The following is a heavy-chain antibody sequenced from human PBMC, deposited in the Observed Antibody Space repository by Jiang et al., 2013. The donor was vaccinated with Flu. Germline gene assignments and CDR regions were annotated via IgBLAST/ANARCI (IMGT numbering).Heavy chain of an antibody. CDR1: GGSISSSSYY. Sequence: GSGLVKPSETLSLTCTVSGGSISSSSYYWGWIRQPPGKGLEWIGSIYYSGSTYYNPSLKSRVTISVDTSKNQFSLKLSSVTAADTAVYYCARQLRFLEWLSSIIWFDPGAREPWSPSPQ. J-gene: IGHJ5*02. D-gene: IGHD3-3*01. CDR2: IYYSGST. CDR3: ARQLRFLEWLSSIIWFDP. V-gene: IGHV4-39*01.